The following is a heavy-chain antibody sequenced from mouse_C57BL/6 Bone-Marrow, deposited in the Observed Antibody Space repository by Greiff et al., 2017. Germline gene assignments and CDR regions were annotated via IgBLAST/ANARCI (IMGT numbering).Heavy chain of an antibody. V-gene: IGHV1-50*01. CDR2: IDPSDSYT. Sequence: VQLQQPGAELVKPGASVKLSCKASGYTFTSYWMQWVKQRPGQGLEWIGEIDPSDSYTNYNQKFKGKATLTVDTSSSTAYMQLSSLTSEDSAVYYCARVHGTYYAMDYWGQGTSVTVSS. J-gene: IGHJ4*01. CDR1: GYTFTSYW. D-gene: IGHD1-1*01. CDR3: ARVHGTYYAMDY.